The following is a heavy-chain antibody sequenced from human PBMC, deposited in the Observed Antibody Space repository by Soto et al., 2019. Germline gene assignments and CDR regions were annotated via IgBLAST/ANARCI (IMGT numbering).Heavy chain of an antibody. Sequence: SETLSLTCTVSGGSISSYYWSWIRQPPGKGLEWIGYIYYSGSTNYNPSLKSRVTISVDTSKNQFSLKLSSVTAADTAVYYCARGGGWDSSSSDYWGQGTLVTVSS. J-gene: IGHJ4*02. CDR3: ARGGGWDSSSSDY. CDR1: GGSISSYY. V-gene: IGHV4-59*01. CDR2: IYYSGST. D-gene: IGHD6-6*01.